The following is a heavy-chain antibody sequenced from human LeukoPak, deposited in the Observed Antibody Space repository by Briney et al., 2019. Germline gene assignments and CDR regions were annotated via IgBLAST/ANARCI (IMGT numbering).Heavy chain of an antibody. Sequence: ASVRVSCKPSGYTFTGFYIHWVRQAPGQGLEWMGWISPNSDGTDYPQRFQGRVTMTRDTSISTAYMELSSLRSDDTAVYYCAIQPWGSGNNWYFDLWGRGTLVT. J-gene: IGHJ2*01. CDR3: AIQPWGSGNNWYFDL. CDR1: GYTFTGFY. CDR2: ISPNSDGT. D-gene: IGHD7-27*01. V-gene: IGHV1-2*02.